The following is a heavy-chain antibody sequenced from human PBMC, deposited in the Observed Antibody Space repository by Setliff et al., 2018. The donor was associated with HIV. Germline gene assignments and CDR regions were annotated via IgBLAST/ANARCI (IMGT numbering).Heavy chain of an antibody. CDR2: IIPVVDAP. Sequence: GASVKVSCKASGGSFNILGFTWVRQAPGQGLEWVGGIIPVVDAPIYTQRLQGRVVITADKSTGTAYMQLSSLKFEDTAVYYCATRPPGVHGFSIWGQGTMVTV. D-gene: IGHD3-10*01. J-gene: IGHJ3*02. V-gene: IGHV1-69*06. CDR3: ATRPPGVHGFSI. CDR1: GGSFNILG.